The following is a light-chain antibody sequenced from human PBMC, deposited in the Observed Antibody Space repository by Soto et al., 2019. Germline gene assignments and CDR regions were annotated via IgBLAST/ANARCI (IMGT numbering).Light chain of an antibody. V-gene: IGKV3-11*01. CDR2: DAS. Sequence: EIVLTQSPGTLSLSPGERATLSCRASQSVTSSLVWYQQKPGQAPRLLMYDASNRDTGIPARFSGSGSGTDFTLTISSLEPEDSAVYYCQQRSTWPRTFGGGTKVE. CDR3: QQRSTWPRT. CDR1: QSVTSS. J-gene: IGKJ4*01.